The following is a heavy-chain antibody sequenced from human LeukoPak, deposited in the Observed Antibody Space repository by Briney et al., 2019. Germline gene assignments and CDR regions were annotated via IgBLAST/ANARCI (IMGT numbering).Heavy chain of an antibody. Sequence: SETLSLTCTVSGGSISSYYWSWIRQPAGKGLEWIGRIYTSGSTNYNPSLKSRVTISVDTSKNQFSLKLSSVTAADTAVYYCARAGRRGYSYGFVSAVYYGMDVWGQGTTVTVSS. CDR3: ARAGRRGYSYGFVSAVYYGMDV. CDR2: IYTSGST. V-gene: IGHV4-4*07. J-gene: IGHJ6*02. D-gene: IGHD5-18*01. CDR1: GGSISSYY.